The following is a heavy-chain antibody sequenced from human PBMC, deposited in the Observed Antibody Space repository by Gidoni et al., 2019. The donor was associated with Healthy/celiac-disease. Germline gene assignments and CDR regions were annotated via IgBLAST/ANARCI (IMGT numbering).Heavy chain of an antibody. Sequence: QVQLVQSGAEVKKPGSSVKVSCKASGGTFSSYAISWVRQAPGQGLEWMVGIISSFDTANYAQKFHGRVTITADESTSTAYMELSSLRSEDTAVYYCARVGDSSGYYYVGFDYWGQGTLVTVSS. CDR3: ARVGDSSGYYYVGFDY. CDR2: IISSFDTA. CDR1: GGTFSSYA. D-gene: IGHD3-22*01. J-gene: IGHJ4*02. V-gene: IGHV1-69*01.